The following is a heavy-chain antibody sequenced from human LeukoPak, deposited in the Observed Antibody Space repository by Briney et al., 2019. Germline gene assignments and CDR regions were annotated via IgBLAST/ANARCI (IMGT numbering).Heavy chain of an antibody. CDR3: ARDRGSSSWESGFRAYNWFDP. V-gene: IGHV4-39*07. D-gene: IGHD6-13*01. CDR2: IYHGGST. J-gene: IGHJ5*02. Sequence: SETLSLTCTVSGDSMNSSSFYWGWIRQPPGKGLEWIGTIYHGGSTDSYTGRTYYKSSLKSRVTISVDTSKNQFSLKLSSVTAADTAVYYCARDRGSSSWESGFRAYNWFDPWGQGTLVTVSS. CDR1: GDSMNSSSFY.